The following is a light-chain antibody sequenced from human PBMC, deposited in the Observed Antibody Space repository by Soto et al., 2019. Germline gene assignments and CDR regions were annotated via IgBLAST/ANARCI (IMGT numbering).Light chain of an antibody. CDR2: AAS. CDR1: QGISSY. Sequence: AIGLTQSPSSLSASTGDRVTITCRASQGISSYLAWYQQKPGKAPKLLIYAASTLQSGVPSRFSGSGSGTDFTLTISCLQSEDFATYYFQQYYSYPWTFGQGTKVDIK. J-gene: IGKJ1*01. V-gene: IGKV1-8*01. CDR3: QQYYSYPWT.